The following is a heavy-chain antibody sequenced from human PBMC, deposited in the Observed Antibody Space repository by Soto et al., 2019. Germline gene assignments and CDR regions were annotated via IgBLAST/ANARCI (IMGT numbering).Heavy chain of an antibody. CDR2: IYPADSDT. Sequence: GESLKISCQGSGYTFTSYWIGWVRQMPGKGLEWMGIIYPADSDTRYNPSFQGHITISADKSINTAYLQWRSLKASDTAIYYCARQARYGNYAFDYRGQGTPVTVSS. J-gene: IGHJ4*02. CDR3: ARQARYGNYAFDY. V-gene: IGHV5-51*01. CDR1: GYTFTSYW. D-gene: IGHD4-17*01.